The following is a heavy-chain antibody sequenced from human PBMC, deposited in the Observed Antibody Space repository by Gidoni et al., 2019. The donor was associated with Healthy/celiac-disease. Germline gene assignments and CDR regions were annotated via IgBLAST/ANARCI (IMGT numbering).Heavy chain of an antibody. Sequence: EVQLVESGGGLVKPGGSLRLSCAASGFTFSSYSMNWVRQAPGKGLEWVSSISSSSSYIYYADSVKGRFTISRDNAKNSLYLQMNSLRAEDTAVYYCARGVDTAMVTYFDYWGQGTLVTVSS. CDR3: ARGVDTAMVTYFDY. CDR2: ISSSSSYI. J-gene: IGHJ4*02. CDR1: GFTFSSYS. V-gene: IGHV3-21*01. D-gene: IGHD5-18*01.